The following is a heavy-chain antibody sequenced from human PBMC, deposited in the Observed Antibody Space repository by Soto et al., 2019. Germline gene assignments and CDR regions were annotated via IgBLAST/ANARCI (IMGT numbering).Heavy chain of an antibody. CDR1: GFTFSSYA. Sequence: GGSLRLSCAASGFTFSSYAMHWVHQAPGKGLEWVAVISYDGSNKYYADSVKGRFTISRDNSKNTLYLQMNSLRAEDTAVYYCARDYCGGDCPFDYWGQGTLVTVSS. J-gene: IGHJ4*02. CDR2: ISYDGSNK. CDR3: ARDYCGGDCPFDY. D-gene: IGHD2-21*02. V-gene: IGHV3-30-3*01.